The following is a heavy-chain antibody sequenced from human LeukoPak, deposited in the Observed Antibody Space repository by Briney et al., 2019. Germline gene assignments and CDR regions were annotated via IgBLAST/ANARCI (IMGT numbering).Heavy chain of an antibody. CDR1: GFTFSSYG. Sequence: GGSLRLSCAASGFTFSSYGMHWVRQAPGKGLEWVAVIWYDGSNKYYADSVKGRFTISRDNSKNTLYLQMNSLRAEDTAVYYCAKDSGDGSGSYYWTPFDYWGQGTLVTVSS. J-gene: IGHJ4*02. CDR2: IWYDGSNK. CDR3: AKDSGDGSGSYYWTPFDY. D-gene: IGHD3-10*01. V-gene: IGHV3-33*06.